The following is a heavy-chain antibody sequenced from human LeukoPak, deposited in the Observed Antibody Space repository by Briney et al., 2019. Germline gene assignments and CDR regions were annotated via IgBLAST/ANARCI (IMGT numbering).Heavy chain of an antibody. Sequence: GESLRLSCAASGFTVSSNYMSWVRQAPGKGLEWVSVIYSGGSTYYADSVKGRFTISRDNSKNILYLQMNSLRAEDTAVYYCARMGVGAMGFWGQGALVTVSS. CDR2: IYSGGST. V-gene: IGHV3-53*01. CDR3: ARMGVGAMGF. J-gene: IGHJ4*02. D-gene: IGHD1-26*01. CDR1: GFTVSSNY.